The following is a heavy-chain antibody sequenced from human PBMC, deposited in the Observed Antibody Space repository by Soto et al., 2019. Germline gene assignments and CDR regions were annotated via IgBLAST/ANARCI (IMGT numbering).Heavy chain of an antibody. J-gene: IGHJ6*03. CDR1: GYSFTSYW. CDR2: IYPGDSDT. V-gene: IGHV5-51*01. CDR3: ASSSWSSKLGYYYYYMDV. D-gene: IGHD6-13*01. Sequence: HGESLKISCKGSGYSFTSYWIGWVRQMPGKGLEWMGIIYPGDSDTRYSPSFQGQVTISADKSISTAYLQWSSLKASDTAMYYCASSSWSSKLGYYYYYMDVWGKGTTVTVSS.